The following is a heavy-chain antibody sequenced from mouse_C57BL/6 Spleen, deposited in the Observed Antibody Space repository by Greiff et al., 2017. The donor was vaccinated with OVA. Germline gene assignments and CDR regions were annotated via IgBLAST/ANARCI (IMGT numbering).Heavy chain of an antibody. CDR1: GYSITSGYD. CDR3: AREYYGSGFDY. D-gene: IGHD1-1*01. J-gene: IGHJ2*01. Sequence: EVQLQESGPGMVKPSQSLSLTCTVTGYSITSGYDWHWIRHFPGNKLEWMGYISYSGSTNYNPSLKSRISITHDTSKNHFFLKLNSVTTEDTATYYCAREYYGSGFDYWGQGTTLTVSS. CDR2: ISYSGST. V-gene: IGHV3-1*01.